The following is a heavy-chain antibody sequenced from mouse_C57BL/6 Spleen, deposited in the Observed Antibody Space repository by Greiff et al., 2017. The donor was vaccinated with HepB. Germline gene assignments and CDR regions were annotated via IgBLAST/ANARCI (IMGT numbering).Heavy chain of an antibody. CDR1: GYTFTDHT. V-gene: IGHV1-78*01. CDR3: ARITTVVAPYYAMDY. J-gene: IGHJ4*01. D-gene: IGHD1-1*01. CDR2: IYPRDGST. Sequence: QVQLQQSDAELVKPGASVKISCKVSGYTFTDHTIHWMKQRPEQGLEWIGYIYPRDGSTKYNEKFKGKATLTADKSSSTAYMQLNSLTSEDSAVYVCARITTVVAPYYAMDYWGQGTSVTVSS.